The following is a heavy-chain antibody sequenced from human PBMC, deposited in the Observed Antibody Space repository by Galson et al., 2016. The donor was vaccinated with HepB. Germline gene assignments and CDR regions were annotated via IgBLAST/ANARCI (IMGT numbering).Heavy chain of an antibody. D-gene: IGHD2-8*01. CDR3: ASGVRLGVPNGIDY. Sequence: SLRLSCAASGFTFSSYWMHWVRQAPGKGLVWVSRINSDGSSTSYADSVKGRFTISRDNAKNTLYLQMNSLRAEDTAVYYCASGVRLGVPNGIDYWGQGTLVTVSS. CDR2: INSDGSST. V-gene: IGHV3-74*01. J-gene: IGHJ4*02. CDR1: GFTFSSYW.